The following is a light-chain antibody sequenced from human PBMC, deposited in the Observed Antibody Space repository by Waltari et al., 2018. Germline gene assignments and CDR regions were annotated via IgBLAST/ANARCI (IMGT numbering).Light chain of an antibody. CDR1: QSISSW. V-gene: IGKV1-5*03. CDR2: KAS. Sequence: DIQLTQSTSPLSASVGDSVTITCRASQSISSWFAWYQQKPGKAPKLLIYKASSLESGVPSRFSGSGSGTEFTLTISSLQPDDFATYYCQQYKGTFGQGTKLEIK. J-gene: IGKJ2*02. CDR3: QQYKGT.